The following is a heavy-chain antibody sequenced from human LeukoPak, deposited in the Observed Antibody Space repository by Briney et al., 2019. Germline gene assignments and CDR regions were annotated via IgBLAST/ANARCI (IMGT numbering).Heavy chain of an antibody. J-gene: IGHJ5*02. CDR1: GLTFSSYA. D-gene: IGHD3-9*01. Sequence: GGSLRLSCAASGLTFSSYAMHWVRQAPGKGLEWVAVISYDGSNKYYADSVEGRFTISRDNSKNTLYLQMNSLRAEDTAVYYCAKWGDYDILTGYYDSDHWGQGTLVTVSS. CDR2: ISYDGSNK. V-gene: IGHV3-30-3*02. CDR3: AKWGDYDILTGYYDSDH.